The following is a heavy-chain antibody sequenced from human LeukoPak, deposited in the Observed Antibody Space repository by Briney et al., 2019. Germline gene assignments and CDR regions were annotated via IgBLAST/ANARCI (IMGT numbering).Heavy chain of an antibody. J-gene: IGHJ4*02. D-gene: IGHD3-3*01. CDR2: INHSGNT. CDR1: GGSFSGYY. V-gene: IGHV4-34*01. CDR3: ARLRFLEWLLFAYFDY. Sequence: PSETLSLTCAVYGGSFSGYYWSWIRQPPGKGLEWIGEINHSGNTNYNPSLKSRVTISVDTSKNQFSLKLSSVTAADTAVYYCARLRFLEWLLFAYFDYWGQGTLVTVSS.